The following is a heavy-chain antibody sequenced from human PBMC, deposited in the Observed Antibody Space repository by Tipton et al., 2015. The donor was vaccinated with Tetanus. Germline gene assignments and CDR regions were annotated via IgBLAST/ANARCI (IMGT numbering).Heavy chain of an antibody. D-gene: IGHD6-25*01. J-gene: IGHJ4*02. V-gene: IGHV3-21*01. Sequence: SLRFSCEVSGFIFSSYSMNWVRQAPGKGPEWVSSISSTSSYIYYADSVKGRFTISRDNAKNSLYLQMDSLRAEDTAVYFCASGSALDYWGQVILVTVSS. CDR1: GFIFSSYS. CDR2: ISSTSSYI. CDR3: ASGSALDY.